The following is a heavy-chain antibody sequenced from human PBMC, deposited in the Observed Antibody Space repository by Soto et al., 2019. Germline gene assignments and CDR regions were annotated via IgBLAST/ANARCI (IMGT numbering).Heavy chain of an antibody. D-gene: IGHD3-10*01. CDR3: ARVTMVRGVRDYYGMDV. Sequence: SESLSLTCTVSGGSVSSGSYYWSWIRQPPGKGLEWIGYIYYSGSTNYNPSLKSRVTTSVDTSKNQFSLKLSSVTAADTAVYYCARVTMVRGVRDYYGMDVWGQGTTVTVSS. V-gene: IGHV4-61*01. J-gene: IGHJ6*02. CDR1: GGSVSSGSYY. CDR2: IYYSGST.